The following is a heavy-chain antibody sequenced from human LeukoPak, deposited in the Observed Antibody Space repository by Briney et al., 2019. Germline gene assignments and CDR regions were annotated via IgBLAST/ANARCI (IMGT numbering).Heavy chain of an antibody. Sequence: GGSLRLSCAASGFTVNSNYMNWVRQAPGKGLEWVSYISSSSSTIYYADSVKGRFTISRDNAKNSLYLQMNSLRAEDTAVYYCARDSTGSGVYGMDVWGQGTTVTVSS. CDR3: ARDSTGSGVYGMDV. D-gene: IGHD2-2*01. CDR1: GFTVNSNY. J-gene: IGHJ6*02. CDR2: ISSSSSTI. V-gene: IGHV3-48*01.